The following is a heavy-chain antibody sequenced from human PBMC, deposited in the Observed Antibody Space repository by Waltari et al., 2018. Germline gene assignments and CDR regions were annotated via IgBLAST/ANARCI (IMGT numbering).Heavy chain of an antibody. CDR3: AGMRVYDYIWGSYRQTWFDP. CDR1: GFTVSSNY. J-gene: IGHJ5*02. D-gene: IGHD3-16*02. CDR2: IYSGGST. V-gene: IGHV3-53*01. Sequence: EVQLVESGGGLIQPGGSLRLSCAASGFTVSSNYMSWVRQAPGKGLEWVSVIYSGGSTYYADSVKGRFTISRDNSKNTLYLQMNSLRAEDTAVYYCAGMRVYDYIWGSYRQTWFDPWGQGTLVTVSS.